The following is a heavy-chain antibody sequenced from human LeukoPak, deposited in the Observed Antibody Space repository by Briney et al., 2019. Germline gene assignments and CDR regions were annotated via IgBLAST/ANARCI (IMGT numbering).Heavy chain of an antibody. V-gene: IGHV4-39*01. CDR1: GGSISSSSYY. CDR2: IYYSGST. D-gene: IGHD5-18*01. J-gene: IGHJ4*02. Sequence: SETLFLTCTVSGGSISSSSYYWGWLRQPPGTGLEWLGSIYYSGSTYYNPSLKSRVTISVDTSKNQFSLKLSSVTAADTAVYYCARHGRYTATLLPFDYWGQGTLVTVSS. CDR3: ARHGRYTATLLPFDY.